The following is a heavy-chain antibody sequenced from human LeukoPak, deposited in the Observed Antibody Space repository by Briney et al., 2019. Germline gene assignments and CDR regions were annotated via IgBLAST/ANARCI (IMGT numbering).Heavy chain of an antibody. J-gene: IGHJ3*02. D-gene: IGHD1-7*01. CDR2: IYPGDSDT. Sequence: GESLKISCKGSGYSFTSYWIGWVRQMPGKGLEWMGIIYPGDSDTRYSPSSQGQVTISADKSISTAYLQWSSLKASDTAMYYCARPLNYDMWAFDIWGQGTMVTVSP. V-gene: IGHV5-51*01. CDR3: ARPLNYDMWAFDI. CDR1: GYSFTSYW.